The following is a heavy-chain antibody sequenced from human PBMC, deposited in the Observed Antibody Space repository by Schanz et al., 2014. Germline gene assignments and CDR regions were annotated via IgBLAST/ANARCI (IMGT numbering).Heavy chain of an antibody. Sequence: EVQLLESGGGLVQPGGSLRLSCAASGFSFSTYWMSWVRQAPGKGLEWVSAISASGGTTYYADSVKGRFTISRDNSKNTLYLQMNSLRAEDTAVYYCAKSQGSSFDSWGQGTLVTVSS. CDR3: AKSQGSSFDS. V-gene: IGHV3-23*01. CDR1: GFSFSTYW. D-gene: IGHD6-13*01. CDR2: ISASGGTT. J-gene: IGHJ4*02.